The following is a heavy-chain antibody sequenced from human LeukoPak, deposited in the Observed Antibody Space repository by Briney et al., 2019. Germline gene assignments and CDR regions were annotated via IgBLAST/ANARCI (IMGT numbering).Heavy chain of an antibody. Sequence: SETLSLTCTGSGGSISSYYWSWIRQPPGKGLEGIGYIYYSGSTNYKPSLKSLIMISVDTSRNHFSLQLSSVTAADTAVYYCARAGISSWSTWFDPWGQGTLVTVSS. CDR1: GGSISSYY. J-gene: IGHJ5*02. V-gene: IGHV4-59*01. CDR2: IYYSGST. D-gene: IGHD6-13*01. CDR3: ARAGISSWSTWFDP.